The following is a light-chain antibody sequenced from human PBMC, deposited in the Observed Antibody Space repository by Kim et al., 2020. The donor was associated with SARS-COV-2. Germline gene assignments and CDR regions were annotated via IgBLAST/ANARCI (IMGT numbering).Light chain of an antibody. CDR1: ISNIGRNT. CDR2: SNN. J-gene: IGLJ2*01. CDR3: SAWDDSLSGVL. Sequence: GQRVTISCSGSISNIGRNTVNWYQQLPGTAPELLIYSNNQRPSGVPDRFSGAKSGTSASLAISGLQSEDEADYYCSAWDDSLSGVLFGGGTQLTVL. V-gene: IGLV1-44*01.